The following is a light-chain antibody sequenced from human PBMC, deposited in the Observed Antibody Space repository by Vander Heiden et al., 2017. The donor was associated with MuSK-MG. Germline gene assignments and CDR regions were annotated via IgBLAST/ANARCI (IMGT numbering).Light chain of an antibody. V-gene: IGKV2-28*01. CDR1: QSLLHSNGYTY. J-gene: IGKJ1*01. CDR2: LGS. CDR3: MQDLQMWT. Sequence: DIVVTQSPLSLPVTPGEPASISCRSSQSLLHSNGYTYLEWYLQKPGQSPQLLIYLGSNRASGVPDRFSGSGSGTDFTLEISRVEAEDVGVYYCMQDLQMWTFGQGTTVEIK.